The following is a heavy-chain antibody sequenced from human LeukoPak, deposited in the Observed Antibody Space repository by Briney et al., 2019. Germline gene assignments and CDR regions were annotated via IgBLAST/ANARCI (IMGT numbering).Heavy chain of an antibody. V-gene: IGHV4-31*03. D-gene: IGHD3-10*02. CDR1: GGSISSGGYS. J-gene: IGHJ3*02. CDR2: IYYSGST. CDR3: ARAFGYYDRRDAFDI. Sequence: SLTLSLTCTVSGGSISSGGYSWSWIRQHPGKGLEWIGYIYYSGSTYYNPSLKSRVTISVDTSKNQFSLKLSSVTAADTAVYYCARAFGYYDRRDAFDIWGQGTMVTVSS.